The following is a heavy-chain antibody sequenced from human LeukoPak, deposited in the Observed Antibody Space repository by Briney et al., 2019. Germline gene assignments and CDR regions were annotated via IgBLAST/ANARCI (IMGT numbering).Heavy chain of an antibody. CDR3: ARLGAVDV. CDR2: IYYTGST. V-gene: IGHV4-39*01. D-gene: IGHD4/OR15-4a*01. CDR1: GGSISSTSYY. Sequence: PSETLSLTCTVSGGSISSTSYYWGWIRQPPGRGLEWLGTIYYTGSTDYTPSLKSRVTMSVDTSKNQFSLKLSSVTAADTAVYYCARLGAVDVWGQGATVTVSS. J-gene: IGHJ6*02.